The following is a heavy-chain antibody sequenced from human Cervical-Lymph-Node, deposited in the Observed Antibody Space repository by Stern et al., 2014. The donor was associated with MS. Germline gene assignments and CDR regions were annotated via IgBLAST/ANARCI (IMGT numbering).Heavy chain of an antibody. D-gene: IGHD2-15*01. V-gene: IGHV3-11*06. Sequence: MQLVESGGGLVKPGGSLRLSCAASGFTFSDYYMSWIRQAPGKGLEWVSYISSSSSYTNYADSVKGRFTISRDNAKNSLYLQMNSLRAEDTAVYYCARSRYCSGGSCYWGTDYWGQGTLVTVSS. CDR3: ARSRYCSGGSCYWGTDY. CDR2: ISSSSSYT. J-gene: IGHJ4*02. CDR1: GFTFSDYY.